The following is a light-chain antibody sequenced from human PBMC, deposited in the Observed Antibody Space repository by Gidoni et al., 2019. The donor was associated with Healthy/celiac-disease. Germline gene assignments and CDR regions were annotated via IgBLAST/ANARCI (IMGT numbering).Light chain of an antibody. CDR1: NIGSKS. Sequence: SYVLTQPPSVSVAPGKTARITWGGNNIGSKSVHWYQQKPGQPPVLVVYDDSDRPSGIPERFSGSNSGNTATLTISRVEAGDEADYYCQVWDSSSDHKVVFGGGTKLTVL. CDR3: QVWDSSSDHKVV. J-gene: IGLJ2*01. CDR2: DDS. V-gene: IGLV3-21*03.